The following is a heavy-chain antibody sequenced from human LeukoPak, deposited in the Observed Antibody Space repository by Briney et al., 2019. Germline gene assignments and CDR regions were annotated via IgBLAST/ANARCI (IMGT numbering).Heavy chain of an antibody. CDR2: IYPGDSDT. J-gene: IGHJ4*02. V-gene: IGHV5-51*01. CDR1: GYSFTSYW. Sequence: KAGESLKISCKGSGYSFTSYWIGWVRQMPGKGLEWMGIIYPGDSDTRYSPSLQGQVTISADKSISTAYLQWSSLKASDTAMYYCARPIYYSGSPVWFDYWGQGTLVTVSS. CDR3: ARPIYYSGSPVWFDY. D-gene: IGHD1-26*01.